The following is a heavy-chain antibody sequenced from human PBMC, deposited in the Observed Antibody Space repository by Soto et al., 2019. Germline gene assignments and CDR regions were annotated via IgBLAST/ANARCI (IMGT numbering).Heavy chain of an antibody. J-gene: IGHJ6*02. Sequence: QVQLVESGGGVVQPGRSLRLSCAASGFNFGTYGMHWVRQAPGKGLEWAAVISFDGSKRYYADFVKGRSTISRDNSKNTLFLQMISLRDEDTAVYYCAKVRGTGYFDSDGMAVWGQGTTVTVSS. CDR2: ISFDGSKR. CDR3: AKVRGTGYFDSDGMAV. CDR1: GFNFGTYG. V-gene: IGHV3-30*18. D-gene: IGHD3-9*01.